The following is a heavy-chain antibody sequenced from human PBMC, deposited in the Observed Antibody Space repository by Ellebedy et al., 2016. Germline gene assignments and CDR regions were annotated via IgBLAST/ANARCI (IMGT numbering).Heavy chain of an antibody. CDR1: GFTFSSNW. D-gene: IGHD1-26*01. J-gene: IGHJ4*02. CDR3: SRGWRELPRSTIDF. Sequence: GESLKISXAASGFTFSSNWMHWVRQSPGKGLVWVSRISGDGSTTTYADSVKGRVTISRDNARNTLYLQMNSLRAEDMGIYYCSRGWRELPRSTIDFWGQGTLVTVSS. V-gene: IGHV3-74*01. CDR2: ISGDGSTT.